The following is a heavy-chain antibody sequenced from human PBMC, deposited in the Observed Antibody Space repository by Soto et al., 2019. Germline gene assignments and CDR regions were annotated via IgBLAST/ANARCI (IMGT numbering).Heavy chain of an antibody. J-gene: IGHJ4*02. CDR3: ARDVVSSVGNFEY. D-gene: IGHD6-25*01. CDR2: IIPIFGTA. CDR1: GCTFSSYA. V-gene: IGHV1-69*06. Sequence: SVKVSCKASGCTFSSYAISWVGQAPGQGLEWMGGIIPIFGTANYAQKFQGRVTITADKSTSTAYMELSSLRSEDTAVYYCARDVVSSVGNFEYWGQGTLVTLS.